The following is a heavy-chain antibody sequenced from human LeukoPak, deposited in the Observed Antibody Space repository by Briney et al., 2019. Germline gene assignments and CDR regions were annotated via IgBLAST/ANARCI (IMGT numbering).Heavy chain of an antibody. V-gene: IGHV4-59*01. Sequence: KPSETLSLTCTVPGGSISSYYWSWIRQPPGKGLEWIGYIYYSGSTNYNPSLKSRVTISVDTSKNQFSLKLSSVTAADTAVYYCARSGGFVGLYYFDYWGQGTLVTVSS. CDR3: ARSGGFVGLYYFDY. CDR1: GGSISSYY. D-gene: IGHD3-16*01. J-gene: IGHJ4*02. CDR2: IYYSGST.